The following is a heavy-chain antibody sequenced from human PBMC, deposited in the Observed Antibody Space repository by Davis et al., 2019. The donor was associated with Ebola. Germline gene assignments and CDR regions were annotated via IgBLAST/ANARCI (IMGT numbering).Heavy chain of an antibody. V-gene: IGHV3-23*01. Sequence: GESLKISCAASGFTFSSYGMHWVRQAPGKGLEWVSAISGSGGSTDYADSVKGRFTISRDNSKNTLYLQMNSLRAEDTAVYYCAKVELRNYWGQGTLVTVSS. CDR2: ISGSGGST. D-gene: IGHD3-10*01. CDR3: AKVELRNY. CDR1: GFTFSSYG. J-gene: IGHJ4*02.